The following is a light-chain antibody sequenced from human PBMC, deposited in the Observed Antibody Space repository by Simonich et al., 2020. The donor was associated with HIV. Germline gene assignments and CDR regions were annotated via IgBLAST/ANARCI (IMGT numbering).Light chain of an antibody. V-gene: IGLV2-14*01. Sequence: QSALTQPASVSGSPGQSITISCTGTRSDVGGYNYVSWYEQHPGKAPKLMIYDVNKRPSGVSNRFSGSKSGNTASLTISGLQAEDEADYYCSSYTSSSTWVFGGGTKLTVL. CDR3: SSYTSSSTWV. CDR1: RSDVGGYNY. J-gene: IGLJ3*02. CDR2: DVN.